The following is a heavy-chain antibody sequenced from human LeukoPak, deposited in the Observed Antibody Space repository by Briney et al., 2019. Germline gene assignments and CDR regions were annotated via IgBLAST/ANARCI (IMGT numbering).Heavy chain of an antibody. CDR3: ARSRTLWGAFDI. J-gene: IGHJ3*02. V-gene: IGHV3-33*01. CDR2: IWYDGSNK. Sequence: GRSLRLSCAASGFTFSSYGMHWVRQAPGKGLEWVAVIWYDGSNKYYAASVKGRFTISRDNSKNTLYLQMNSLRAGDTAVYYCARSRTLWGAFDIWGQGTMVTVSS. CDR1: GFTFSSYG. D-gene: IGHD2-21*01.